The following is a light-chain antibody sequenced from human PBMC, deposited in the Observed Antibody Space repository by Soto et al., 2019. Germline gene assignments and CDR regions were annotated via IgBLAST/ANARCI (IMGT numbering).Light chain of an antibody. CDR1: QSVSSY. V-gene: IGKV3-11*01. J-gene: IGKJ4*01. Sequence: EIVLTQSPATLSLSPGERATLSCRASQSVSSYLAWYQQKPGQAPRLLIYYASNRATGIPARFSGSGSGTDFTLTISSLEPEDFAVYFCHQRGNGPVTFGGGTKV. CDR3: HQRGNGPVT. CDR2: YAS.